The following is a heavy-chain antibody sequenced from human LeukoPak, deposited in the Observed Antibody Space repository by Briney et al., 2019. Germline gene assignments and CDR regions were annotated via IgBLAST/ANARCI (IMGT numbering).Heavy chain of an antibody. Sequence: PGGSLRLSCAASGFTFSASAMHWVRQAPGKGLEWISFISRDSDLIYYADSVKGRFTISRDNAKNSLYLQMNSLRAEDTAVYYCARDLSSEWELLGGVYYFDYWGQGTLVTVSS. CDR2: ISRDSDLI. V-gene: IGHV3-21*05. CDR1: GFTFSASA. D-gene: IGHD1-26*01. CDR3: ARDLSSEWELLGGVYYFDY. J-gene: IGHJ4*02.